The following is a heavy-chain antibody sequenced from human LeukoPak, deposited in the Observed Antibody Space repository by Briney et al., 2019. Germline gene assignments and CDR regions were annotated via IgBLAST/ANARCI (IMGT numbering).Heavy chain of an antibody. CDR3: ARALRASYNWFDP. CDR2: INSDGSST. Sequence: GGSLRLSCAASGFTFSSYWMHSVRQAPGKGLVWVSRINSDGSSTSYADSVKGRFTISRDNAKNTLYLQMNSLRAEDTAVYYCARALRASYNWFDPWGQGTLVTVSS. D-gene: IGHD2-2*01. V-gene: IGHV3-74*01. CDR1: GFTFSSYW. J-gene: IGHJ5*02.